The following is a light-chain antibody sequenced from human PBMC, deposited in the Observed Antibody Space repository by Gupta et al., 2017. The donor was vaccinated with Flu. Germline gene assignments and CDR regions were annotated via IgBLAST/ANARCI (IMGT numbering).Light chain of an antibody. V-gene: IGKV3-15*01. J-gene: IGKJ4*01. CDR1: QRVDGK. CDR2: GAS. Sequence: PATVCLSPGERATISCKANQRVDGKLAWYPQRRGQAPRLLNIGASERATGVPDRFSGSGYGTEFTLTISSVQSEDFAVYHCQQEKTWPLTFGGGTKMEI. CDR3: QQEKTWPLT.